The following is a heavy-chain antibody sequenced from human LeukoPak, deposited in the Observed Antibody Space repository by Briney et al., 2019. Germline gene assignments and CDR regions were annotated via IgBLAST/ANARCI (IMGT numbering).Heavy chain of an antibody. D-gene: IGHD2-15*01. CDR2: IYLGGSDI. V-gene: IGHV5-51*01. CDR3: ARQKLYCSGGSCSSNWFDP. CDR1: GYSFTSFW. J-gene: IGHJ5*02. Sequence: GESLKISCKGSGYSFTSFWIVWVRQLPGKGLEWMGIIYLGGSDIRYSPSFQGQVTISADKSTSTAYLQWSGLKASDTAMYYCARQKLYCSGGSCSSNWFDPWGQGTLVTVSS.